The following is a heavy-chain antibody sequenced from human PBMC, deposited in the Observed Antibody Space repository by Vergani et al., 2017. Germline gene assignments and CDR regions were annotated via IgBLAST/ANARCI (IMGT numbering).Heavy chain of an antibody. V-gene: IGHV3-9*01. CDR1: GFTFDDYA. J-gene: IGHJ4*02. CDR3: VKDHPVFDE. CDR2: ISWNSGSI. Sequence: EVQLVESGGGLVQPGRSLRLSCAASGFTFDDYAMHWVRQAPGKGLEWVLGISWNSGSIGYADSVKGRFTISRDNAKNSLYLQMNSLSAEDTALYHCVKDHPVFDEWGRGTLVSVS.